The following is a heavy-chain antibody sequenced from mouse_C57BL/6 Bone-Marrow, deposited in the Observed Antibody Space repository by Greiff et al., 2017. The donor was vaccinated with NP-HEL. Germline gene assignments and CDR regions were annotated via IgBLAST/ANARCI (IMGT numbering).Heavy chain of an antibody. CDR3: AKGGSSYAMDY. CDR2: INPGSGGT. J-gene: IGHJ4*01. V-gene: IGHV1-54*01. CDR1: GYAFTNYL. Sequence: QVQLQQSGAELVRPGTSVKVSCKASGYAFTNYLIEWVKQRPGQGLEWIGVINPGSGGTNYNEKFKGKGTLTADKSSSTAYMQLSSLTSEDSAVYFCAKGGSSYAMDYWGQGTSVTVSS. D-gene: IGHD1-1*01.